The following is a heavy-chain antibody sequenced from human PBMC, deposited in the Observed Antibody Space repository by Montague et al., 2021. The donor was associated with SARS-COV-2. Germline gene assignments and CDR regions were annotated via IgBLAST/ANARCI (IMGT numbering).Heavy chain of an antibody. CDR3: EDIVVVMGAFDI. D-gene: IGHD2-2*01. V-gene: IGHV3-30*04. J-gene: IGHJ3*02. CDR1: GFTFSSYA. CDR2: ISYDGSNK. Sequence: YLRLSCAASGFTFSSYAMHWVRQAPGKGLEWVAVISYDGSNKYYADSVEGRFTISRDNSKNTLYLQMNSLRAEDTAVYASEDIVVVMGAFDIWGQGTMVTVSS.